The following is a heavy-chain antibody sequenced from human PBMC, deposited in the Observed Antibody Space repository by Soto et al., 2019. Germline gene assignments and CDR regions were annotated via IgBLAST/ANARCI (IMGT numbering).Heavy chain of an antibody. CDR1: GYSFTSYW. Sequence: GESLKISCKGSGYSFTSYWISWVRQMPGKGLEWMGRIDPSDSYTNYSPSFQGHVTISADKSISTAYLQWSSLKASDTAMHYCARPYCTNGVCSYYYYGMDVWGQGTTVTVSS. J-gene: IGHJ6*02. D-gene: IGHD2-8*01. CDR3: ARPYCTNGVCSYYYYGMDV. CDR2: IDPSDSYT. V-gene: IGHV5-10-1*01.